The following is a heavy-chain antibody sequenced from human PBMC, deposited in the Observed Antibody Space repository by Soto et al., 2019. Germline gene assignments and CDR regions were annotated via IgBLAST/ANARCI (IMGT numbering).Heavy chain of an antibody. Sequence: SETLSLTCTVSGGSISGYGCSWILQPPGKGLEWIGYIYYSGSTNYNPSLKSRVTISVDTSKKQFSLKLSSVTAADTAVYYCARVRGYSYGYGSFDYWGQGTLVTVSS. CDR3: ARVRGYSYGYGSFDY. V-gene: IGHV4-59*01. J-gene: IGHJ4*02. D-gene: IGHD5-18*01. CDR2: IYYSGST. CDR1: GGSISGYG.